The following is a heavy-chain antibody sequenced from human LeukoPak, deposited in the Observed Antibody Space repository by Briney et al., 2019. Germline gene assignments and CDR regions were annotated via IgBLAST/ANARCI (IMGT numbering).Heavy chain of an antibody. D-gene: IGHD1-14*01. CDR2: IYWDDDK. Sequence: SGPTLVNPTQALALTCTFSGFSLTTTGVGACWIRQSPGKALEWLALIYWDDDKRYNPSLKNRLTIMKDTSRNQVVLTLTNVDPVDTGTYYCAHRRSGYNWNHGDFDYWGQGTQVTVSS. J-gene: IGHJ4*02. CDR1: GFSLTTTGVG. CDR3: AHRRSGYNWNHGDFDY. V-gene: IGHV2-5*02.